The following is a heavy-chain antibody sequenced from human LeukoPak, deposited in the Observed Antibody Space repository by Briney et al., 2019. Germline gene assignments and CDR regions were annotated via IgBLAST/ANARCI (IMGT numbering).Heavy chain of an antibody. CDR1: GDSMSSYY. CDR2: NYYSGST. Sequence: SETLSLTRSVSGDSMSSYYRSWIPHPPGKGLEWIGYNYYSGSTNYNPSLKSRVTISVDTSKNQFSLNLSSVTAADTAVYYCARGLTIYDILTAYYTFPYFDYWGQGTLVTVSS. CDR3: ARGLTIYDILTAYYTFPYFDY. V-gene: IGHV4-59*01. D-gene: IGHD3-9*01. J-gene: IGHJ4*02.